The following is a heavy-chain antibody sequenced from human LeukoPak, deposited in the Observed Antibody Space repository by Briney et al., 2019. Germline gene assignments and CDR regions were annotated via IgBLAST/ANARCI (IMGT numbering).Heavy chain of an antibody. Sequence: GESLKISCKGSGYSFTRYWISWVRQMPAKGLEWMVRIDPGDSYTNYSPSFQGHVTISADKSISTAYLQWSSLKASDTAMYYCARHYSSGSDFDYWGQGTLVTVSS. D-gene: IGHD6-19*01. CDR1: GYSFTRYW. CDR3: ARHYSSGSDFDY. J-gene: IGHJ4*02. CDR2: IDPGDSYT. V-gene: IGHV5-10-1*01.